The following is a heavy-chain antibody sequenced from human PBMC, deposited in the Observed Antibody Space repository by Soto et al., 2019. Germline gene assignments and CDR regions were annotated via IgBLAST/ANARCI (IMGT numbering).Heavy chain of an antibody. CDR2: INAGNSNT. J-gene: IGHJ4*02. V-gene: IGHV1-3*01. CDR1: GYIFTGYA. Sequence: ASVKVSCKASGYIFTGYAMHWVRQAPGQRLEWMGWINAGNSNTKYSQKFQGRVTITRDTSASTVYMELSSLRAEDTAVYYCARFRGYCTNGVCPTFDYSGQGTLVTVSS. CDR3: ARFRGYCTNGVCPTFDY. D-gene: IGHD2-8*01.